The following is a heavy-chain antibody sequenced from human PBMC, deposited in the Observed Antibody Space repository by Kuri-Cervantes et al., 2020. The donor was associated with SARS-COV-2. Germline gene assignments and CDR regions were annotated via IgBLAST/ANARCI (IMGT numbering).Heavy chain of an antibody. CDR2: TSAYNGNT. Sequence: ASVKVSCKASGYPFTSYGISRVRQAPGQGLEWMGWTSAYNGNTNYAQKLQGRVTMTRDTSTSTVYMELSSLRSEDTAVYYCISGWYNYWGQGTMVTVSS. CDR3: ISGWYNY. D-gene: IGHD6-19*01. J-gene: IGHJ4*02. CDR1: GYPFTSYG. V-gene: IGHV1-18*01.